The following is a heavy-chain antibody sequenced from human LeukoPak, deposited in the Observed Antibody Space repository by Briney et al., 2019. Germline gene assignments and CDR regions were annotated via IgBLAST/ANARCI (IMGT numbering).Heavy chain of an antibody. CDR2: INHSGST. D-gene: IGHD6-6*01. Sequence: PSETLSLTGTVYGGSFSGYFWSWIRQPPWKGLEWIGEINHSGSTNYNPSLKSRVTISVDTSKNQFSLKLSSVTAADTAVYYCARYSTSSGWFDPWGQGTLVTVSS. J-gene: IGHJ5*02. CDR1: GGSFSGYF. V-gene: IGHV4-34*01. CDR3: ARYSTSSGWFDP.